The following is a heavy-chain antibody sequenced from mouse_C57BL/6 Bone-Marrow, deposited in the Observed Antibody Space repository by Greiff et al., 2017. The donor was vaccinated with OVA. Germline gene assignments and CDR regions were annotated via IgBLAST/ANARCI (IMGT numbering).Heavy chain of an antibody. V-gene: IGHV5-4*03. D-gene: IGHD1-1*02. CDR2: ISDGGSYT. CDR3: AYGGNYDAMDY. Sequence: EVKLVESGGGLVKPGGSLKLSCAASGFTFSSYAMSWVRQTPEKRLEWVATISDGGSYTYYPDNVKGRFTISRDNAKNNMYLQMSHLKSEDTAMYYCAYGGNYDAMDYWGQGTSVTVSS. J-gene: IGHJ4*01. CDR1: GFTFSSYA.